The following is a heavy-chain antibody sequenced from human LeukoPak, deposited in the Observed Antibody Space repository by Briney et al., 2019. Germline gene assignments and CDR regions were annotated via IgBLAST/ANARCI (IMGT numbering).Heavy chain of an antibody. CDR1: GGTFSSCA. Sequence: SVKVSCKASGGTFSSCAISWVRQAPGQGLEWMGGIIPIFGTANYAQKFQGRVTITTDESTSTAYMELSSLRSEDTAVYYCARGSLELAAADYWGQGTLVTVSS. D-gene: IGHD6-13*01. CDR3: ARGSLELAAADY. CDR2: IIPIFGTA. V-gene: IGHV1-69*05. J-gene: IGHJ4*02.